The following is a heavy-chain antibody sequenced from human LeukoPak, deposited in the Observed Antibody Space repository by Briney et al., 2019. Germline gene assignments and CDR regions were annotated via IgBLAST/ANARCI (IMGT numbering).Heavy chain of an antibody. CDR1: GFSVSSHY. V-gene: IGHV3-21*01. D-gene: IGHD6-19*01. CDR3: ARMSLAGTLTNWFDP. J-gene: IGHJ5*02. CDR2: ISGSGGST. Sequence: GGSLRLSCEVSGFSVSSHYMSWVRQSPGQGLEWVSAISGSGGSTYYADSVKGRFTISRDNAKNSLYLQMNSLRAEDTAVYYCARMSLAGTLTNWFDPWGQGTLVTVSS.